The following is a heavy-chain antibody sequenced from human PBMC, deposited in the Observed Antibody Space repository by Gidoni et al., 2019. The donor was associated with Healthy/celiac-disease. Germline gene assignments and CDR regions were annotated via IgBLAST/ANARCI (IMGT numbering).Heavy chain of an antibody. CDR2: ISGSGGST. V-gene: IGHV3-23*01. D-gene: IGHD2-2*01. CDR3: AKGRVAVPAARGLGWYYYYGMDV. Sequence: EVQLLESGGGLVQPGGSLRLSCAASGFTFSSYAMSWVRQAPGKGLEWVSAISGSGGSTYYADSVKGRFTISRDNSKNTLYLQMNSLRAEDTAVYYCAKGRVAVPAARGLGWYYYYGMDVWGQGTTVTVSS. J-gene: IGHJ6*02. CDR1: GFTFSSYA.